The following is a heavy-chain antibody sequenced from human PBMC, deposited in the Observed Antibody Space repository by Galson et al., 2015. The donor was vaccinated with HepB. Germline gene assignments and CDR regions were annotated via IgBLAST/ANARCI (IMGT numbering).Heavy chain of an antibody. V-gene: IGHV3-13*05. J-gene: IGHJ2*01. CDR2: IGTGGGP. Sequence: SLRLSCAASGFTFNNYDFHWVRQTAGKGLEWVSGIGTGGGPNYPDAVKGRFTISRENAQNSVFLQMNSLRDGDTAVYYCARESGTPGNWYFDLRGRGTVVIVSS. CDR3: ARESGTPGNWYFDL. D-gene: IGHD1-1*01. CDR1: GFTFNNYD.